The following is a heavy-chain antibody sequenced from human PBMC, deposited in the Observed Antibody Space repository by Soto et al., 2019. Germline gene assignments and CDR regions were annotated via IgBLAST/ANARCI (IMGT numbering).Heavy chain of an antibody. CDR1: GGTFSSYT. D-gene: IGHD2-15*01. CDR2: IIPILGIA. Sequence: QVQLEQSGAEVKKPGSSVKVSCKASGGTFSSYTISWVRQAPGQGLEWMGRIIPILGIANYAQKFQGRVTITADKSTSTAYMELSSLRSEDTAVYYCARGRGVGYCSGGSCYPDAFDIWGQGTMVTVSS. V-gene: IGHV1-69*02. J-gene: IGHJ3*02. CDR3: ARGRGVGYCSGGSCYPDAFDI.